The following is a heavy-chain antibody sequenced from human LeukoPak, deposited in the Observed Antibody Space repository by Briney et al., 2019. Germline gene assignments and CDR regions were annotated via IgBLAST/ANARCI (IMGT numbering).Heavy chain of an antibody. CDR3: ARHDAYDFWSGYRYYFDY. Sequence: GSLRLSCAASGFTFSSYAMSWIRQPPGKGLEWIGSIYYSGSTYYNPSLKSRVTISVDTSKNQFSLKLSSVTAADTAVYYCARHDAYDFWSGYRYYFDYWGQGTLVTVSS. J-gene: IGHJ4*02. D-gene: IGHD3-3*01. CDR1: GFTFSSYA. CDR2: IYYSGST. V-gene: IGHV4-39*01.